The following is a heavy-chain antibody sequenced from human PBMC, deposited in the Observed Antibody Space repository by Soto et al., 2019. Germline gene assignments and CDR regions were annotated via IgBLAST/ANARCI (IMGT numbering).Heavy chain of an antibody. CDR2: IYYSGST. Sequence: SETLSLTCTVSGGSISSYYWSWIRQPPGKGLEWIGYIYYSGSTNYNPSLKSRVTVSVDTSKNQFSLKLSSVTAADTAVYYCARELFGRSVWFDPWGQGTLVTVSS. CDR1: GGSISSYY. V-gene: IGHV4-59*01. CDR3: ARELFGRSVWFDP. J-gene: IGHJ5*02. D-gene: IGHD3-10*01.